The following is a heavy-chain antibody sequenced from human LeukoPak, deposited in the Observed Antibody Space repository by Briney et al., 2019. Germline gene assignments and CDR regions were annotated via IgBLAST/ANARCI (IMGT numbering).Heavy chain of an antibody. CDR2: ISGSGHDI. CDR3: ARGAGSSPLGY. J-gene: IGHJ4*02. V-gene: IGHV3-11*06. Sequence: GGSLRLSCAASGFTFSDSYMTWVRQAPRKGVEWVAYISGSGHDINYSDSVKGRFTISRDKSKNTLDLQMNSLRVEDTAVYYCARGAGSSPLGYWGQGTLVTVSS. CDR1: GFTFSDSY. D-gene: IGHD6-13*01.